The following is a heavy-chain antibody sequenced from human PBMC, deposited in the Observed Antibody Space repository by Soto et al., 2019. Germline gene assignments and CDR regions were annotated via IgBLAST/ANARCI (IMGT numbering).Heavy chain of an antibody. Sequence: ASVKVSCKASGGTFSSYTISWVRQAPGQGLEWMGRIIPILGIANYAQKFQGRVTMTTDTSTSTAYMELRSLRSDDTAVYYCARDAAVGLFDYWGQGTLVTVSS. CDR3: ARDAAVGLFDY. V-gene: IGHV1-69*04. J-gene: IGHJ4*02. CDR2: IIPILGIA. D-gene: IGHD1-26*01. CDR1: GGTFSSYT.